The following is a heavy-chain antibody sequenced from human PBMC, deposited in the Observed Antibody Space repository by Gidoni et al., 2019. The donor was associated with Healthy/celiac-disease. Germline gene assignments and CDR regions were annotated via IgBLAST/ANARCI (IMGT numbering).Heavy chain of an antibody. CDR2: ISYDGSNK. Sequence: QVQLVESGGGVVQPGRSLRLSCAHSVFPFSSYGMHWVRQAPGKGLEWVAVISYDGSNKYYADSVKGRFTISRDNSKNTLYLQMNSLRAEDTAVYYCAKDGGSYYHYYYYYGMDVWGKGTTVTVSS. CDR1: VFPFSSYG. CDR3: AKDGGSYYHYYYYYGMDV. D-gene: IGHD3-10*01. J-gene: IGHJ6*04. V-gene: IGHV3-30*18.